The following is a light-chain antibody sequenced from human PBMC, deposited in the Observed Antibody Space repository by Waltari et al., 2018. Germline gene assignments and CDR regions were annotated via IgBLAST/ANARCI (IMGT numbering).Light chain of an antibody. V-gene: IGKV3-15*01. CDR3: QQYSDGTPWT. J-gene: IGKJ1*01. CDR2: DAS. Sequence: EIVMTQSPSTVSVSPGERATLSCRATQSIGNNLAWYQQRPGQAPRLLIYDASTRPTGVSGRFTDSGSGTEFSLTISGLQSEDFAIYYCQQYSDGTPWTFGQGTKVEI. CDR1: QSIGNN.